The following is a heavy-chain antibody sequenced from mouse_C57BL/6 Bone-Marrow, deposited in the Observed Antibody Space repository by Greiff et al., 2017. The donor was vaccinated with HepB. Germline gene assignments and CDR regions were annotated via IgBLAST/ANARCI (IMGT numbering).Heavy chain of an antibody. CDR2: FNPCNDDT. Sequence: VKLQESGAELVKPGASVKMSCKASGYTFTTYPIEWMKQNHGKSLEWIGNFNPCNDDTKYNEKFKGKATLTVDKSSSTVYLELSRLTSDDSAVYYCATTVHWYFDVWGTGTTVTVSS. J-gene: IGHJ1*03. CDR3: ATTVHWYFDV. CDR1: GYTFTTYP. V-gene: IGHV1-47*01. D-gene: IGHD1-1*01.